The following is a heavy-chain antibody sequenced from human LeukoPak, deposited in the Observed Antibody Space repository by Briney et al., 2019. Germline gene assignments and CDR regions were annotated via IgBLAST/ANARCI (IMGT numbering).Heavy chain of an antibody. D-gene: IGHD6-13*01. V-gene: IGHV5-51*01. J-gene: IGHJ4*02. CDR1: GYSFTSYW. Sequence: GESLNISCKGSGYSFTSYWIGWVRQMPGKGLEWMGIIYPGDSATRYSPSFQGQVTISAHKSISTAYLQWSSLKASDTAMYYCARQAPIAAAGTHYFDYWGQGTLVTVSS. CDR2: IYPGDSAT. CDR3: ARQAPIAAAGTHYFDY.